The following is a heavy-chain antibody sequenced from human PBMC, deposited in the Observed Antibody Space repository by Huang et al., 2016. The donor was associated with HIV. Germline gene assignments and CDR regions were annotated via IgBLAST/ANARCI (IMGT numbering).Heavy chain of an antibody. CDR1: GGTFSSYA. CDR2: IIPIFGKA. CDR3: ARVESRRYYDSSGYYY. D-gene: IGHD3-22*01. Sequence: QVQLVQSGAEVKKPGSSVKVSCKASGGTFSSYAISWVRQAPGQGLEWMGGIIPIFGKANYGQKFQGRVTITADESTSTAYMELSSLRSEDTAVYYCARVESRRYYDSSGYYYWGQGTLVTVSS. V-gene: IGHV1-69*01. J-gene: IGHJ4*02.